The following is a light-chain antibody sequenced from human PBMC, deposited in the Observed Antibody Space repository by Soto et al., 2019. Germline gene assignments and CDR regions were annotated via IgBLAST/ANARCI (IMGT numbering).Light chain of an antibody. J-gene: IGLJ1*01. CDR2: EVS. CDR3: SSYAGSLYV. V-gene: IGLV2-8*01. Sequence: QSALTQPPSASGSPGQSVTISCTGTSSDVGGYNYVSWYQQHPGKAPKLMIYEVSKRPSGVHDRFSGSKSGNTASLTVSGLQAEDEADYYCSSYAGSLYVFGTGTKLTVL. CDR1: SSDVGGYNY.